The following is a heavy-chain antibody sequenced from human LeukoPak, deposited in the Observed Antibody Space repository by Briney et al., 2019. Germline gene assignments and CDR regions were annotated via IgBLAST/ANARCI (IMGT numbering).Heavy chain of an antibody. CDR3: ARGASEYYYDSSGSELGY. D-gene: IGHD3-22*01. CDR2: ITVSGATS. Sequence: GGSLRLSCAASGFTFNSYAMTWVRQAPGKELEWVSSITVSGATSQYADSVKGRFSISRDNAKNSLYLQMNSLRAEDSAVYYCARGASEYYYDSSGSELGYWGQGTLVTVSS. J-gene: IGHJ4*02. V-gene: IGHV3-23*01. CDR1: GFTFNSYA.